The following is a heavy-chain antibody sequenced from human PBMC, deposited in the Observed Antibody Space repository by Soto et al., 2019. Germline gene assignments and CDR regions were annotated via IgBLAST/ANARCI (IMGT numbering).Heavy chain of an antibody. CDR3: ARQGHYYDSSGYSWFDS. Sequence: PSETLSLTCTVSGGSISGYWWSWIRQPPGKGLERIGYIYYSGGTNYNPSLKSRVTISVDTSKKQFSLKLNSVTAADTAVYYCARQGHYYDSSGYSWFDSWGQGTRVTVSS. CDR2: IYYSGGT. V-gene: IGHV4-59*08. CDR1: GGSISGYW. D-gene: IGHD3-22*01. J-gene: IGHJ5*01.